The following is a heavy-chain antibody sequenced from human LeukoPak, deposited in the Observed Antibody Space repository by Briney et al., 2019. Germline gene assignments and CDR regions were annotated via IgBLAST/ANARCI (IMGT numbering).Heavy chain of an antibody. CDR1: GYIFTSYW. Sequence: GESLKISCKGSGYIFTSYWIGWVRQMPGKGLEWMGIIYPGDSDTRYSPSFQGQVTISADKSISTAYLQWSSLKASDTAMYYCARRYYDILTGYYTQAYDAFDIWGQGTMVTVSS. V-gene: IGHV5-51*01. CDR3: ARRYYDILTGYYTQAYDAFDI. D-gene: IGHD3-9*01. CDR2: IYPGDSDT. J-gene: IGHJ3*02.